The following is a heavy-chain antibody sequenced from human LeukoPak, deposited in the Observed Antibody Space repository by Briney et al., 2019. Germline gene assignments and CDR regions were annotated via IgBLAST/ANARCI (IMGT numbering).Heavy chain of an antibody. CDR2: ISYDGSNK. V-gene: IGHV3-30*03. J-gene: IGHJ4*02. CDR1: GFTFSSYG. CDR3: RMDYSSSDY. D-gene: IGHD6-6*01. Sequence: PGRSLRLSCAASGFTFSSYGMHWVRQAPGKGLEWVAVISYDGSNKYYADSVKGRFTISRDNSKNTRYLQMNSLRAEDTAVYYCRMDYSSSDYWGQGTLVTVSS.